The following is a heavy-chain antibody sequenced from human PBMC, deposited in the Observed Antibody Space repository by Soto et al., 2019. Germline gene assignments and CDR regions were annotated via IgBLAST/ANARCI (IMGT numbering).Heavy chain of an antibody. CDR1: GYTFTSYG. CDR2: INAYNGNT. V-gene: IGHV1-18*01. CDR3: ARTQGDSTKNRLPDY. J-gene: IGHJ4*02. D-gene: IGHD2-21*02. Sequence: ASVKVSCKASGYTFTSYGISRVRQAPGQGLEWMGWINAYNGNTNYAQKLQGRVTMTRDTSTSTAYVELRSLRSDDTAVYYCARTQGDSTKNRLPDYWGQGTLVTVSS.